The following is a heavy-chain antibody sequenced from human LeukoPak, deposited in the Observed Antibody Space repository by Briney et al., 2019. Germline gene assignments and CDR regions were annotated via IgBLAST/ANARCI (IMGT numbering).Heavy chain of an antibody. J-gene: IGHJ3*02. D-gene: IGHD1-26*01. V-gene: IGHV3-48*01. Sequence: PGGSLRLSCAASGFTFSSYSMNWVRQAPGKGLEWVSYISSSSSTIYYADSVKGRFTISRDNAKNSLYLQMNSLRAEDTAVYYCAKEPSGSYLDAFDIWGQGTMVTVSS. CDR3: AKEPSGSYLDAFDI. CDR2: ISSSSSTI. CDR1: GFTFSSYS.